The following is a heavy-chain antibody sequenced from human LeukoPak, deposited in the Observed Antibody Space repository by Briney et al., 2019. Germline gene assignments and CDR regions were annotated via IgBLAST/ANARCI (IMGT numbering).Heavy chain of an antibody. Sequence: GGSLRVSCAASGFTFSSYAMSWVRQAPGNGLEWVSAISGSGGSTYYADSVKGRFTISRDNSKNTLYLQMNSLRAEDTAVYYCAKDMIHGVVVPVAISGFDYWGQGTLVTVSS. V-gene: IGHV3-23*01. CDR3: AKDMIHGVVVPVAISGFDY. CDR1: GFTFSSYA. D-gene: IGHD2-2*01. CDR2: ISGSGGST. J-gene: IGHJ4*01.